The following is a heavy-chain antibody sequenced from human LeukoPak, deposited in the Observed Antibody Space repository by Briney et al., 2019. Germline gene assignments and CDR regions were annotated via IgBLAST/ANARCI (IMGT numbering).Heavy chain of an antibody. CDR3: ARDQVTIFGGYYFDY. CDR2: IIPIFGTA. Sequence: SVKVSCKASGGTFSSYAISWVRQAPGQGLEWMGGIIPIFGTANYAQKFQGRVTITADESTSTAYMELSSLRSEDTAVYYCARDQVTIFGGYYFDYWGQGTLVTVSS. D-gene: IGHD3-3*01. J-gene: IGHJ4*02. CDR1: GGTFSSYA. V-gene: IGHV1-69*13.